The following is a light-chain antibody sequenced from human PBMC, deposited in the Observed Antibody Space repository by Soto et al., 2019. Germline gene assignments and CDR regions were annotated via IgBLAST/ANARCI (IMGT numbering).Light chain of an antibody. V-gene: IGKV3-20*01. CDR2: GAS. CDR3: QQYGKSPFT. Sequence: EIVLTQSPGTLSLSPGERATLSCRASQSVSSSYLAWYQQKPGQAPRLLIYGASSRATGIPGRFSGSGSGTDFTLTISRLEPEDFAVYYCQQYGKSPFTFGHGTKGDIK. CDR1: QSVSSSY. J-gene: IGKJ3*01.